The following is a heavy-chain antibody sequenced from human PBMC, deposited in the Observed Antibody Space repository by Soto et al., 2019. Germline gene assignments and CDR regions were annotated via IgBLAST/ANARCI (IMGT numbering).Heavy chain of an antibody. CDR1: GYSFTSYW. V-gene: IGHV5-10-1*01. CDR2: IDPSDSYT. CDR3: ARLSKRITISGVVADHPFDY. D-gene: IGHD3-3*01. J-gene: IGHJ4*02. Sequence: PGESLKISCKGSGYSFTSYWISWVRQMPGKGLEWMGRIDPSDSYTNYSPSFQGHVTISADKSISTAYLQWSSLKASDTAMYYCARLSKRITISGVVADHPFDYWGQGTLVTVSS.